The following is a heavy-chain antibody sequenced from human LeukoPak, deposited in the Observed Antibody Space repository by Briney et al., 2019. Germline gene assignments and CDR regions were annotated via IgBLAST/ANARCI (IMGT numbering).Heavy chain of an antibody. Sequence: SETLSLTCTVSGGSISSYYWSWIRQPPGKGLEWIGYIYYSGSTNYNPSLKSRVTISVDTSKSQFSLKLSSVTAADTAVYYCARSIEFGSPYYYYRMHVWGQGTTVTVSS. CDR1: GGSISSYY. D-gene: IGHD1-14*01. J-gene: IGHJ6*02. V-gene: IGHV4-59*01. CDR2: IYYSGST. CDR3: ARSIEFGSPYYYYRMHV.